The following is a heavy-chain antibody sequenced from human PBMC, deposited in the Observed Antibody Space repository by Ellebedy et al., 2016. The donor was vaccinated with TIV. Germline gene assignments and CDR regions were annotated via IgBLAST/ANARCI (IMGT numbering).Heavy chain of an antibody. CDR3: ARAPTGYYFDY. Sequence: SETLSLTXTVSGGSISSSSYYWGWIRQPPGKGLEWIGSIYYSGSTYYNPSLKSRVTISVDTSKNQFSLKLSPVTAADTAVYYCARAPTGYYFDYWGQGTLVTVSS. CDR1: GGSISSSSYY. CDR2: IYYSGST. V-gene: IGHV4-39*07. J-gene: IGHJ4*02. D-gene: IGHD1-1*01.